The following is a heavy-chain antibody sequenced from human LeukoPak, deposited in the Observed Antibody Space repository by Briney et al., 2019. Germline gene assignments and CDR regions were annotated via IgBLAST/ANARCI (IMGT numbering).Heavy chain of an antibody. CDR1: GFTFDDYG. CDR2: INWNGDST. CDR3: ARSLGYYFDY. Sequence: PGGSLRLSCAASGFTFDDYGMSWVRQAPGKGLEWVSGINWNGDSTGYADSVKGRFTISRDNAKNSLYLQMNSLRAEDTAVYYCARSLGYYFDYWGQGTLVTVSS. D-gene: IGHD3-3*02. J-gene: IGHJ4*02. V-gene: IGHV3-20*04.